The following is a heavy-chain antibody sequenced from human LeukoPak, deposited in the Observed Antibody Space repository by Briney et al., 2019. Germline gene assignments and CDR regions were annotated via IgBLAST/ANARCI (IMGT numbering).Heavy chain of an antibody. D-gene: IGHD3-22*01. CDR2: IYYSGST. Sequence: SETLSLTCTVSGGSISSYYWSWIRQPPGKGLEWIGYIYYSGSTNYNPSLKSRVTISVDTSKNQFSLKLSSVTAEDTAVYYCAIRRDYYDSSGYYYFDYWGQGTLVTVSS. V-gene: IGHV4-59*01. CDR3: AIRRDYYDSSGYYYFDY. J-gene: IGHJ4*02. CDR1: GGSISSYY.